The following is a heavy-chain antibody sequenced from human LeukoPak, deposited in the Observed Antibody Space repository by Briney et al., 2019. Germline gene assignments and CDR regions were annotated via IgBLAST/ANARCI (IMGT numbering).Heavy chain of an antibody. CDR2: ISAGGGST. CDR3: AKDQSYSSTWYRGMDV. Sequence: GGSLRLSCAASGFTFSSYAMNWVRQAPGKGLEWVSGISAGGGSTYYADSVKGRFTISRDNSKNTLYLQMNSLRAEDTAVYYCAKDQSYSSTWYRGMDVWGQGTMVTVSS. D-gene: IGHD6-13*01. J-gene: IGHJ3*01. CDR1: GFTFSSYA. V-gene: IGHV3-23*01.